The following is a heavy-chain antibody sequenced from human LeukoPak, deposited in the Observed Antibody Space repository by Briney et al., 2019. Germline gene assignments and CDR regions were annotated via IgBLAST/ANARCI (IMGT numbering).Heavy chain of an antibody. CDR3: ARTRKNYYDSSGYYYYYYGMDV. D-gene: IGHD3-22*01. CDR1: GGSVSSGSYY. V-gene: IGHV4-61*01. CDR2: IYYSGST. Sequence: PSETLSLTCTVSGGSVSSGSYYWSWIRQPPGKGLEWIGYIYYSGSTNYNPSLKSRVTISVDTSKNQFSLKLSSVTAAVTAVYYCARTRKNYYDSSGYYYYYYGMDVWGQGTTVTVSS. J-gene: IGHJ6*02.